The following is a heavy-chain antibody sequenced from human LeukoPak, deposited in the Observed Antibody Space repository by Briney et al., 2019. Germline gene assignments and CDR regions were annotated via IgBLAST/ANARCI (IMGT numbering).Heavy chain of an antibody. CDR1: GGSISSYY. J-gene: IGHJ4*02. V-gene: IGHV4-4*09. D-gene: IGHD6-13*01. CDR2: IYTSGST. Sequence: PSETLSLTCTVSGGSISSYYWSWIRQPPGKGLEWIGYIYTSGSTNYNPSLKSRVTISVDTSKNQFSLKLSSVTAADTAVYYCARRSEQQLVLGGFDYWGQGTLVTVSS. CDR3: ARRSEQQLVLGGFDY.